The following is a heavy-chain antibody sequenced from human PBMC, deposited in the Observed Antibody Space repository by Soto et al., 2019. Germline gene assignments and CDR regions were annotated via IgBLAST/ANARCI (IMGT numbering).Heavy chain of an antibody. J-gene: IGHJ4*02. V-gene: IGHV3-23*01. D-gene: IGHD3-10*01. CDR3: ARDRATFDS. CDR1: GFTFSSYA. Sequence: EVQLLESGGGLVQPGGSLGLSCVASGFTFSSYAMSWVRQVPGKGLEWISSISGSGANTWYAASVQGRFTVSRDNSKSTLSLHMNSLGGEDTAIYYCARDRATFDSWGQGPWSPSPQ. CDR2: ISGSGANT.